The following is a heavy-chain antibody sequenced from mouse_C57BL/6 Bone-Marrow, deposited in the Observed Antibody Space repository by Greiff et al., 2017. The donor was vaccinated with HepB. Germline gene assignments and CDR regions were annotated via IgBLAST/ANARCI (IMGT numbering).Heavy chain of an antibody. J-gene: IGHJ4*01. D-gene: IGHD1-1*01. CDR1: GFTFTDYY. CDR2: IRNKANGYTT. V-gene: IGHV7-3*01. CDR3: ARYRTTVVAPYAMDY. Sequence: EVKLQESGGGLVQPGGSLSLSCAASGFTFTDYYMSWVRQPPGQALEWLGFIRNKANGYTTEYSASVKGRFTISRDNYQRILDLQMNALRAEDSATYYCARYRTTVVAPYAMDYWGQGTSVTVSS.